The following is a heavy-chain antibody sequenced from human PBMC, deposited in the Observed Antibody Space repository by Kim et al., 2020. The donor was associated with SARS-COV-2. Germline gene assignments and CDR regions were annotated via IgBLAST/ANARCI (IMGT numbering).Heavy chain of an antibody. D-gene: IGHD2-2*01. J-gene: IGHJ4*02. Sequence: GGSLRLSCAASGFTFSTYGMSWVRQAPGKGLEWVSAISGSGTTTHYADSVKGRFTISRDNSKNTLYVQMNSLRAEDTAVYYCAKLLDTTYQNFDSWGQGTLVTVSS. CDR3: AKLLDTTYQNFDS. CDR1: GFTFSTYG. CDR2: ISGSGTTT. V-gene: IGHV3-23*01.